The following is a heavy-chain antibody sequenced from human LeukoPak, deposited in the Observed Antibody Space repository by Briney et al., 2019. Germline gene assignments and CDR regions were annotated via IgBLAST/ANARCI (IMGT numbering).Heavy chain of an antibody. CDR2: IYYSGST. V-gene: IGHV4-39*07. J-gene: IGHJ4*02. Sequence: SETLSLTCTVSGGSISSSSYYWGWIRQPPGKGLEWIGSIYYSGSTYYNPSLKSRVTISVDTSKNQFSLKLSSVTAADTAAYYCARARGWFGNYFDYWGQGTLVTVSS. CDR1: GGSISSSSYY. D-gene: IGHD3-16*01. CDR3: ARARGWFGNYFDY.